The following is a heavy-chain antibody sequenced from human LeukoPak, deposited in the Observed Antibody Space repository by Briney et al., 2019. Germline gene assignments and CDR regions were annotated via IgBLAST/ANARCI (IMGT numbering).Heavy chain of an antibody. J-gene: IGHJ3*02. D-gene: IGHD6-13*01. CDR2: IYYSGST. CDR1: GGSISSYY. Sequence: PSEALSLTCTVSGGSISSYYRSWIRQPPGKGLEWIGYIYYSGSTNYNPSLKSRVTISVDTSKNQFSLKLSSVTAADTAVYYCAREGQPNAFDIWGQGTMVTVSS. CDR3: AREGQPNAFDI. V-gene: IGHV4-59*01.